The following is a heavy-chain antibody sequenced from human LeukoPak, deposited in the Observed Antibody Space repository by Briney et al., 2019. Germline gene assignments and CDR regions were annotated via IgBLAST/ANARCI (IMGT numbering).Heavy chain of an antibody. CDR3: ARTILRAHPWGPTPHFDY. D-gene: IGHD7-27*01. V-gene: IGHV3-74*01. CDR2: INSEGSST. Sequence: GGSLRLSCAASGFTFSSYWMHWVRQAPGKGLVWVSRINSEGSSTSYADSVKGRFTISRDNAKNTLYLQMNSLRAEDTAVYYCARTILRAHPWGPTPHFDYWGQGTLVTVSS. J-gene: IGHJ4*02. CDR1: GFTFSSYW.